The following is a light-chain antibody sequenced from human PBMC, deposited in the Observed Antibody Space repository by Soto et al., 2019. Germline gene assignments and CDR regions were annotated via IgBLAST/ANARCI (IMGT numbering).Light chain of an antibody. V-gene: IGLV4-69*01. CDR1: SGHSSYA. CDR3: QTWGTGIHVV. Sequence: QLVLTQSPSASASLGASVKLTCTLSSGHSSYAIAWHQQQPEKGPRYLMKLNSDGRHSKGDGIPDRFSGSSSGAERYLTISGLQSEDEADYYCQTWGTGIHVVFGGGTKLTVL. CDR2: LNSDGRH. J-gene: IGLJ2*01.